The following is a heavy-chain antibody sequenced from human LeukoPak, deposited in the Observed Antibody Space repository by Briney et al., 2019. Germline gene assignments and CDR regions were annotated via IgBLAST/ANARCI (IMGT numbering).Heavy chain of an antibody. J-gene: IGHJ4*02. D-gene: IGHD5-18*01. CDR2: ISWNSGSI. V-gene: IGHV3-9*03. CDR3: AKGIRGYSSAFDS. CDR1: GFTFDDYA. Sequence: PGGSLRLSCAASGFTFDDYAMHWVRQAPGKGLEWVSGISWNSGSIGYADSVKGRFTISRDNAKNSLYLQMNSLRPEDMALYYCAKGIRGYSSAFDSWGQGTLVTVSS.